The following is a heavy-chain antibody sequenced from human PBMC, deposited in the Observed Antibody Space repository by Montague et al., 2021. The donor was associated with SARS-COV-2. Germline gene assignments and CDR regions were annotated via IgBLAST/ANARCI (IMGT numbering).Heavy chain of an antibody. Sequence: CAISGDSVCIKTLARKWIRHSSSSQPDRLGRTCFRFKWKYDYAVSVKSRMTISPDTSKNQFSLQLSSVTPEDRAVYYCARDPRYSLSWSFDYWGQGTLVTVSS. J-gene: IGHJ4*02. V-gene: IGHV6-1*01. CDR3: ARDPRYSLSWSFDY. CDR1: GDSVCIKTLA. CDR2: TCFRFKWKY. D-gene: IGHD6-13*01.